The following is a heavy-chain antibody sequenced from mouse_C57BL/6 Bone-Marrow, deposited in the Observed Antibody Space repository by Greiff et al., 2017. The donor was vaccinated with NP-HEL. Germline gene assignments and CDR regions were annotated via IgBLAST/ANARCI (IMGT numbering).Heavy chain of an antibody. CDR2: ILPGSGST. CDR1: GYTFTGYW. D-gene: IGHD2-3*01. J-gene: IGHJ2*01. V-gene: IGHV1-9*01. Sequence: QVQLQQSGAELMKPGASVKLSCKATGYTFTGYWIEWVKQRPGHGLEWIGEILPGSGSTNYNAKFKGKATFTADTSSNTAYMQLSSLTTEDSAIYYCARSDGYLDYWGQGTTLTVSS. CDR3: ARSDGYLDY.